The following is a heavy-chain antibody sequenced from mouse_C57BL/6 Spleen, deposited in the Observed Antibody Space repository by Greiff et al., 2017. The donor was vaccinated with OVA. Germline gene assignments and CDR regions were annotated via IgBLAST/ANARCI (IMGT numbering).Heavy chain of an antibody. CDR1: GFTFTDYY. D-gene: IGHD2-1*01. J-gene: IGHJ2*01. CDR2: IRNKANGYTT. Sequence: EVNLVESGGGLVQPGGSLSLSCAASGFTFTDYYMSWVRQPPGKALEWLGFIRNKANGYTTEYSASVKGRFTISRDNSQSILYLQMNALRAEDSATYYCARCGYGNYPYYFDYWGQGTTLTVSS. CDR3: ARCGYGNYPYYFDY. V-gene: IGHV7-3*01.